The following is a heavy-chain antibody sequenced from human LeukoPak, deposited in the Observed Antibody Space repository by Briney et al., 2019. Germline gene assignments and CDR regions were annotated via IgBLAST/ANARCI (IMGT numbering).Heavy chain of an antibody. J-gene: IGHJ4*02. V-gene: IGHV1-18*01. CDR1: GGTFSSYA. Sequence: GASVKVSCKASGGTFSSYAISWVRQAPGQGLEWMGWISAYSANANYVQKFRGRVTMTTDTSTSTAYMELRSLRSDDTAVYYCARGGGGDYFDYWGQGTLVTVSS. CDR3: ARGGGGDYFDY. D-gene: IGHD2-21*01. CDR2: ISAYSANA.